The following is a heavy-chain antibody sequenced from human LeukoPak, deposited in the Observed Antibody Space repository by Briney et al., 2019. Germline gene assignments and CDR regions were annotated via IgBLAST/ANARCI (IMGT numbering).Heavy chain of an antibody. D-gene: IGHD3-9*01. Sequence: SETLSLTCAVYGGSFSGYYWSWIRQPPGKGLEWIGEINHSGSTNYNPSLKSRVTISVDTSKNQFSPKLSSVTAADTAVYYCARFLTGYVPFDYWGQGTLVTVSS. V-gene: IGHV4-34*01. CDR3: ARFLTGYVPFDY. CDR1: GGSFSGYY. J-gene: IGHJ4*02. CDR2: INHSGST.